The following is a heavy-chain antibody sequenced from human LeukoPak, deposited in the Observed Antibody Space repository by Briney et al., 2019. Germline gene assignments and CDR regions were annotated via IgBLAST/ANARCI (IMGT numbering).Heavy chain of an antibody. CDR3: ARQTRSYDYVWGSSTYYYYYMDV. D-gene: IGHD3-16*01. J-gene: IGHJ6*03. V-gene: IGHV4-31*03. Sequence: SETLSLTCTVTGGSIRSGGYYWNWIRQHPGKGLEWIGNIYYSGNTNYNPTLKSRLNISVDTSKNQFSLKLSSVTAADTAVYYCARQTRSYDYVWGSSTYYYYYMDVWGKGTTVTVSS. CDR1: GGSIRSGGYY. CDR2: IYYSGNT.